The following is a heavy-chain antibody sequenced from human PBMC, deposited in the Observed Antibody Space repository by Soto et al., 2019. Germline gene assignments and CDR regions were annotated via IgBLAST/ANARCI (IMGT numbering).Heavy chain of an antibody. J-gene: IGHJ4*01. CDR3: ARDLGYYASDGYFDY. Sequence: GGSLRLSCAGSGFSFSDYYMSWIRQAPGKGLEWVSYISSSGDIIYYADSVKGRFTISRDNAKNSLYLQMNSLRAEDTAVYYCARDLGYYASDGYFDYRGQGTVVTVSS. V-gene: IGHV3-11*01. D-gene: IGHD3-22*01. CDR1: GFSFSDYY. CDR2: ISSSGDII.